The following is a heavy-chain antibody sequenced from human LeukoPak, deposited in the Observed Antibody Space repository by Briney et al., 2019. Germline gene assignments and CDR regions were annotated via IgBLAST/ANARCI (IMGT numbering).Heavy chain of an antibody. CDR2: ISGSGGST. CDR1: GFTFSSYA. CDR3: AKDLGYCSGGSCYPFDY. D-gene: IGHD2-15*01. V-gene: IGHV3-23*01. Sequence: GGSLRLSCAASGFTFSSYAMSWFRQAPGKGLEWVSAISGSGGSTYYADSVKGRFTISRDNSKNTLYLQMNSLRAEDTAVYYCAKDLGYCSGGSCYPFDYWGQGTLVTVSS. J-gene: IGHJ4*02.